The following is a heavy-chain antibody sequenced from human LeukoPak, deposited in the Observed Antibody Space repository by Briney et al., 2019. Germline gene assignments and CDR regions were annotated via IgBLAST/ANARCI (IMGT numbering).Heavy chain of an antibody. J-gene: IGHJ6*02. Sequence: ASVKVSCKASGGTFSSYAISWVRQAPGQGLEWMGGITPIFGTANYAQKFQGRVTITADESTSTAYMELSSLRSEDTAVYYCARDLRGPSDYFLGYVDVWGQGTTVTVSS. CDR3: ARDLRGPSDYFLGYVDV. CDR1: GGTFSSYA. V-gene: IGHV1-69*01. D-gene: IGHD2/OR15-2a*01. CDR2: ITPIFGTA.